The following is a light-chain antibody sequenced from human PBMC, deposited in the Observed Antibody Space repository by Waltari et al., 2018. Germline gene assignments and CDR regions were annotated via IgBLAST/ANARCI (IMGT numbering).Light chain of an antibody. Sequence: DIVMTQSPDTLAVSLGERATINCTTSQRVLYRSNNQNYLAWYQQKPGQPPKLPIYWASTRDSGVPDRFIGSGSGTEFTLTIRSLQAEDVAVYYCQQYVRTPSLTFGGGTKVEI. CDR2: WAS. J-gene: IGKJ4*01. CDR1: QRVLYRSNNQNY. V-gene: IGKV4-1*01. CDR3: QQYVRTPSLT.